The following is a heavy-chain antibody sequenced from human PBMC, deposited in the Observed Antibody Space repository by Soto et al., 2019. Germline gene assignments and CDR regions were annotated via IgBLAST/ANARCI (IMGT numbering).Heavy chain of an antibody. J-gene: IGHJ4*01. Sequence: SETLSLTCTFSCYSISSGSYWAWIRQPPGKGPEWIASIYHGGTTFYNPSLKSRITISVDTSNNQFSLKLTSVTAADTAVYYCARVHVMVVAGSTFDYWGHGTLVTVSS. D-gene: IGHD6-19*01. CDR3: ARVHVMVVAGSTFDY. CDR2: IYHGGTT. V-gene: IGHV4-38-2*02. CDR1: CYSISSGSY.